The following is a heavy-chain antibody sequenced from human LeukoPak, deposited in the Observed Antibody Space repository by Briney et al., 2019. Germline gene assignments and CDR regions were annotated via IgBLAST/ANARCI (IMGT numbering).Heavy chain of an antibody. V-gene: IGHV4-59*12. CDR3: ARERVCSSTSCYKFDY. Sequence: SETLSLTCTVSGGSISSYYWSWIRQPPGKGLEWIGYIYHSGSTYYNPSLKSRVTISVDRSKNQFSLKLSSVTAADTAVYYCARERVCSSTSCYKFDYWGQGTLVTVSS. D-gene: IGHD2-2*02. J-gene: IGHJ4*02. CDR1: GGSISSYY. CDR2: IYHSGST.